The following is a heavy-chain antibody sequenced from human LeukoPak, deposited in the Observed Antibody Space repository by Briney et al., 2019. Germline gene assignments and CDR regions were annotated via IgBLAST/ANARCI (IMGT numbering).Heavy chain of an antibody. J-gene: IGHJ3*02. CDR2: INHSGST. V-gene: IGHV4-34*01. CDR1: GGSFSGYY. Sequence: SETLSLTCAVYGGSFSGYYWSWIRQPPGKGLEWIGEINHSGSTNYNPSLKSRVTISVDTSKNQFSLKLSSVTAADTAVYYCAIMRKGTDTDAFDIWGQGTMVTVSS. CDR3: AIMRKGTDTDAFDI. D-gene: IGHD1-1*01.